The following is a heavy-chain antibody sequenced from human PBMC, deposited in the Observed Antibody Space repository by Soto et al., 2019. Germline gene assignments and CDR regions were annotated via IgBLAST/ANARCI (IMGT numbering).Heavy chain of an antibody. D-gene: IGHD1-26*01. V-gene: IGHV4-39*02. CDR1: GGSISSSSYY. CDR3: ATQEVGGSYVYTFDY. Sequence: PSETLSLTCTVSGGSISSSSYYWGWIRQPPGKGLEWIGSIYYSGSTYYNPSLKSRVTISVDTSKNHFSLKLSSVTAADTAVYYCATQEVGGSYVYTFDYWGQGTLVTVSS. J-gene: IGHJ4*02. CDR2: IYYSGST.